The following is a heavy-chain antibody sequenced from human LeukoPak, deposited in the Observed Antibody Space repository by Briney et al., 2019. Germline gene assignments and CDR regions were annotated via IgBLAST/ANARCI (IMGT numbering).Heavy chain of an antibody. CDR3: ARGPHLTRRSQYSSSSG. V-gene: IGHV4-39*07. J-gene: IGHJ4*02. CDR2: INHSGST. CDR1: GGSISRSGYY. Sequence: SETLSLTCTVSGGSISRSGYYWSWIRQPPGKGLEWIGEINHSGSTNYNPSLKSRVTISVDTSKNQFSLKLSSVTAADTAVYYCARGPHLTRRSQYSSSSGWGQGTLVTVSS. D-gene: IGHD6-6*01.